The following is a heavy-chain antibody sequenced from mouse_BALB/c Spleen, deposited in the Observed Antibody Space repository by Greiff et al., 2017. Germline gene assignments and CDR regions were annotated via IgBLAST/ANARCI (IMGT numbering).Heavy chain of an antibody. Sequence: QVHVKQSGAELVRPGTSVKVSCKASGYAFTNYLIEWVKQRPGQGLEWIGVINPGSGGTNYNEKFKGKATLTADKSSSTAYMQLSSLTSDDSAVYFCARYYYGYYFDYWGQGTTLTVSS. J-gene: IGHJ2*01. CDR1: GYAFTNYL. CDR2: INPGSGGT. CDR3: ARYYYGYYFDY. D-gene: IGHD1-2*01. V-gene: IGHV1-54*01.